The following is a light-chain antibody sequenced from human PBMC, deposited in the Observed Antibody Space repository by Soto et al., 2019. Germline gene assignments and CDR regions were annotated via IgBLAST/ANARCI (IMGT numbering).Light chain of an antibody. Sequence: QSVLTQPASGSGSPGQSITISCTGTSSDVGGYNYVSWYQQHPGKAPKLMLYDVSNRPSGVSNRVSGSKSGNTASLTISGLQAEDEADYYCSSYTSSSTPVVFGGGTKLTVL. V-gene: IGLV2-14*01. CDR2: DVS. CDR1: SSDVGGYNY. J-gene: IGLJ2*01. CDR3: SSYTSSSTPVV.